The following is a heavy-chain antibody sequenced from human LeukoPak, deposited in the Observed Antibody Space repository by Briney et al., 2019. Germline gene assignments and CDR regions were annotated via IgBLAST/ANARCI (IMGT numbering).Heavy chain of an antibody. CDR2: IYYSGST. V-gene: IGHV4-59*01. J-gene: IGHJ5*02. Sequence: SETLSLTCTVSGCSISSYYWSWIRQPPGKGLEWIGYIYYSGSTNYNPSLKSRVTISVDTSKNQFSLKLSSVTAADTAVYYCARDQREWSGYYFGFDPWGQGTLVTVSS. D-gene: IGHD3-3*01. CDR1: GCSISSYY. CDR3: ARDQREWSGYYFGFDP.